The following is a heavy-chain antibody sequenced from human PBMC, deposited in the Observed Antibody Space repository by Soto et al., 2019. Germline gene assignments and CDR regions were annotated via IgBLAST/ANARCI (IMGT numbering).Heavy chain of an antibody. D-gene: IGHD1-7*01. V-gene: IGHV3-9*01. CDR1: GFTFDDYA. CDR3: AKDFVDWNYLPGVH. CDR2: ISWNSGSI. Sequence: GGSLRLSCAASGFTFDDYAMHWVRQAPGKGLEWVSGISWNSGSIGYADSVKGRFTISRDNAKNSLYLQMNSLRAEDTALYYCAKDFVDWNYLPGVHWGQGTLVTVSS. J-gene: IGHJ4*02.